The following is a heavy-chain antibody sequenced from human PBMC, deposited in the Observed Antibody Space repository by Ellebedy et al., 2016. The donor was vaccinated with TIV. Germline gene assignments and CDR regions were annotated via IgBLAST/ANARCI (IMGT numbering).Heavy chain of an antibody. CDR1: GGTFSSYA. CDR2: IIPIFGTA. CDR3: ARPRSRDSSGNRPKGYYFDY. D-gene: IGHD3-22*01. Sequence: SVKVSXKASGGTFSSYAISWVRQAPGQGLEWMGGIIPIFGTANYAQKFQGRVTITADESTSTAYMELSSLRSEDTAVYYCARPRSRDSSGNRPKGYYFDYWGQGTLVTVSS. J-gene: IGHJ4*02. V-gene: IGHV1-69*13.